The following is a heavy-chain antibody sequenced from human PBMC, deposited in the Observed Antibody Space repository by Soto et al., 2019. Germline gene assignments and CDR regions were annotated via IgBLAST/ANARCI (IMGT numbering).Heavy chain of an antibody. D-gene: IGHD3-10*01. CDR1: GYTFTSYG. CDR3: AKGPITMVRGLMLYY. V-gene: IGHV1-18*01. CDR2: ISAYNGNT. Sequence: ASVKVSCKASGYTFTSYGMSWVRQAPGQGLEWMGWISAYNGNTNYAQKLQGRVTMTTDTSTSTAYMELRSLRSDDTAVYYCAKGPITMVRGLMLYYWDEGTLVXV. J-gene: IGHJ4*02.